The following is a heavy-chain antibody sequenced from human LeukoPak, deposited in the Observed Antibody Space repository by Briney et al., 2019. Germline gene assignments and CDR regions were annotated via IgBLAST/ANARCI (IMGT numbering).Heavy chain of an antibody. Sequence: ASVKVSCKASGGTFSSYAISWVRQAPGQGLEWMGGIIPIFGTANYAQKFQGRVTITADESTSTAYMELSSLRSEDTAVYYCARGDSSGWYAFDIWGQGTMVTVSS. V-gene: IGHV1-69*13. D-gene: IGHD6-19*01. CDR3: ARGDSSGWYAFDI. CDR1: GGTFSSYA. J-gene: IGHJ3*02. CDR2: IIPIFGTA.